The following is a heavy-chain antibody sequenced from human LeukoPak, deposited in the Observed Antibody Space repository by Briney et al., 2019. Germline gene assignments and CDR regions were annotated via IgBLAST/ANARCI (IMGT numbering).Heavy chain of an antibody. J-gene: IGHJ5*02. CDR3: ARGDDSRGYSTTFDP. CDR2: IYYSGST. V-gene: IGHV4-30-4*01. CDR1: GGSISSGDYH. D-gene: IGHD3-22*01. Sequence: SETLSLTCTVSGGSISSGDYHWSWIRQPPGKGLEWIGYIYYSGSTYYNPSLKSRVTISVDTSKNQFSLKLSSVTAADTAVYYRARGDDSRGYSTTFDPWGQGTLVTVSS.